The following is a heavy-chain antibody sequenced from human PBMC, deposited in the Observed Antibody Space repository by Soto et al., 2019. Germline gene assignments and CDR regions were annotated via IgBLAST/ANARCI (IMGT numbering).Heavy chain of an antibody. V-gene: IGHV4-39*07. CDR3: ARGGLRYFDWLPPLYYYGMDV. D-gene: IGHD3-9*01. J-gene: IGHJ6*02. Sequence: SETLSLTCTVSGGSISSSDYYWSWIRQPPGKGLEWIGEINHSGSTNYNPSLKSRVTISVDTSKNQFSLKLSSVTAADTAVYYCARGGLRYFDWLPPLYYYGMDVWGQGTTVTVSS. CDR2: INHSGST. CDR1: GGSISSSDYY.